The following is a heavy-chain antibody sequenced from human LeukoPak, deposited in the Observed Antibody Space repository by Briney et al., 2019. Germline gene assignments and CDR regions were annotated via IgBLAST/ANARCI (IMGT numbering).Heavy chain of an antibody. CDR1: GGSISSSSYY. CDR3: ARETRAPATIDYYDSSGFDY. J-gene: IGHJ4*02. V-gene: IGHV4-39*07. Sequence: PSETLSLTCTVSGGSISSSSYYWGWIRQPPGKGLEWIGSIYYSGSTYYNPSLKSRVTISVDTSKNQFSLKLSSVTAADTAVYYCARETRAPATIDYYDSSGFDYWGQGTLVTVSS. CDR2: IYYSGST. D-gene: IGHD3-22*01.